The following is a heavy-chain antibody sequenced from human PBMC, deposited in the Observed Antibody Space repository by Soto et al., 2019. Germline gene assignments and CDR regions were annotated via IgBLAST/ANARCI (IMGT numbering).Heavy chain of an antibody. V-gene: IGHV3-23*01. D-gene: IGHD2-8*01. Sequence: PGGSLRLSCAASGFTFSTYAMSWVRQAPGKGLEWVSTITTSGGNTYYADSVQGRITISRDNSKNTLYLQMNSLRAEDTTVYNGAWRYCTNGVCYTNYYYYIDVWGKGTTVTVSS. CDR2: ITTSGGNT. CDR3: AWRYCTNGVCYTNYYYYIDV. J-gene: IGHJ6*03. CDR1: GFTFSTYA.